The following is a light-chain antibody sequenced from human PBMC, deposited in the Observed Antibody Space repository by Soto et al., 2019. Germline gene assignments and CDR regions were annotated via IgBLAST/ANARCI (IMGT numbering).Light chain of an antibody. CDR1: QYIRSS. Sequence: EVVMTQSPATLSVSPGERGTLSCRASQYIRSSVAWYQQKPGQAPRLLIYGASTRATGVPARFSGGGSGTEFTLTISSLQSDEFAVYYCQQYNSWPLTFGGGTKVDI. V-gene: IGKV3-15*01. J-gene: IGKJ4*01. CDR2: GAS. CDR3: QQYNSWPLT.